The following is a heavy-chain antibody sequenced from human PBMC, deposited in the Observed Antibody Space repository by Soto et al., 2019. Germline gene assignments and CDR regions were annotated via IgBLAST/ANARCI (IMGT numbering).Heavy chain of an antibody. D-gene: IGHD2-15*01. V-gene: IGHV1-3*01. CDR2: INAGNGNT. Sequence: GASVKVSCKASGYTFTSYAMNWVRQAPGQRLEWMGWINAGNGNTKYSQKFQGWVTMTRDTSISTAYMELSRLRSDDTAMYYCARRLCGGGSCYLNWFDPWGQGTLVTVSS. CDR3: ARRLCGGGSCYLNWFDP. J-gene: IGHJ5*02. CDR1: GYTFTSYA.